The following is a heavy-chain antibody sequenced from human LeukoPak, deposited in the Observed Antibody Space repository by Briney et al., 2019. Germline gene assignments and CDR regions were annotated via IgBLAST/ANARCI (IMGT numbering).Heavy chain of an antibody. D-gene: IGHD6-13*01. CDR2: INHSGST. CDR3: AREEAAAGPGAFDS. CDR1: GGSFSGYY. Sequence: SETLSLTCAVYGGSFSGYYWSWIRQPPGKGLEWIGEINHSGSTNYNPSLKSRGTISVDTSKNQFPLKLSSVTAADTAVYYCAREEAAAGPGAFDSWRQGTMVTVCS. J-gene: IGHJ3*02. V-gene: IGHV4-34*01.